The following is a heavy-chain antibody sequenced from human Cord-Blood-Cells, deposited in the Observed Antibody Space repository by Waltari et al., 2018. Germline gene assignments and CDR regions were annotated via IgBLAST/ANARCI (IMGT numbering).Heavy chain of an antibody. CDR2: INHSGST. Sequence: QVQLQRWGAGLLKPSETLSLTCAVYGGSFSGYYWSWIRQPPGKGLEWIGEINHSGSTNYNPSLKSRVTISVDTSKNQFSLKLSSVTAADTAVYYCARIGYCSSTSCYAFDIWGQGTMVTVSS. J-gene: IGHJ3*02. CDR3: ARIGYCSSTSCYAFDI. D-gene: IGHD2-2*01. V-gene: IGHV4-34*01. CDR1: GGSFSGYY.